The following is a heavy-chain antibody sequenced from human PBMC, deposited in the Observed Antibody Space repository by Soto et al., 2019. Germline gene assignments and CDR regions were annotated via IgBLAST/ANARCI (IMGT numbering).Heavy chain of an antibody. Sequence: PGGSLRLSCAVSGFNFSDYYITWIRQAPGKGLEWISYISTNSRYIKYADSIKGRFTISRDNAKSSLYLQMNSLRAEDTAIYYCARGLGGSYFIAYWGQGTLVTVSS. CDR3: ARGLGGSYFIAY. CDR1: GFNFSDYY. CDR2: ISTNSRYI. V-gene: IGHV3-11*06. J-gene: IGHJ4*02. D-gene: IGHD3-10*01.